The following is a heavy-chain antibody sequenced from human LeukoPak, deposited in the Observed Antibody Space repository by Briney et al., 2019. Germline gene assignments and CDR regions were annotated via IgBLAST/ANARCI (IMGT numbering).Heavy chain of an antibody. V-gene: IGHV3-23*01. CDR2: ISGSGGST. D-gene: IGHD1-26*01. Sequence: GASLRLSCAASGFTFSGYAMSWVRQAPGKGLEWVSAISGSGGSTYYADSVKGRFTISRDNSKNTLYLQMNSLRAEDTAVYYCAKDGGSSPYYFDYWGQGTLVTVPS. CDR1: GFTFSGYA. CDR3: AKDGGSSPYYFDY. J-gene: IGHJ4*02.